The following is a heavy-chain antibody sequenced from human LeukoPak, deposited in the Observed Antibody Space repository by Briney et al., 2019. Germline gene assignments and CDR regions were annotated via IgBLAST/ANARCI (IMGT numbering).Heavy chain of an antibody. J-gene: IGHJ4*02. V-gene: IGHV1-69*04. CDR2: IIPILGIA. CDR1: GGTFSSYA. D-gene: IGHD4-17*01. Sequence: VASVKVSCKASGGTFSSYAISWVRQAPGQGLEWMGRIIPILGIANYARKFQGRVTITADKSTSTAYMELSSLRSEDTAVYYCAREDLYGDYVGGPFYWGQGTLVTVSS. CDR3: AREDLYGDYVGGPFY.